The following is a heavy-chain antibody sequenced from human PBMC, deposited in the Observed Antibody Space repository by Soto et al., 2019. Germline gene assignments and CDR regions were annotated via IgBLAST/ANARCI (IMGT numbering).Heavy chain of an antibody. CDR3: ARADPVWNAFDI. V-gene: IGHV3-30-3*01. Sequence: GGSLRLSCAASGFTFSSYAMHWVRQAPGKGLEWVAVISYDGSNKYYADSVKGRFTISRDNSKNTLYLQMNSLRAEDTAVYYCARADPVWNAFDIWGQGTMVTVSS. D-gene: IGHD2-21*01. CDR2: ISYDGSNK. CDR1: GFTFSSYA. J-gene: IGHJ3*02.